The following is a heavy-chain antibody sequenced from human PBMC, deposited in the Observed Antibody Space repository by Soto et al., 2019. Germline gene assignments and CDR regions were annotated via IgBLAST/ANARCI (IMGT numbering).Heavy chain of an antibody. CDR3: APALGYCSGVRCYSTELYFDS. Sequence: QITLKESGPPLVKPTQTLTLTCTFSGFSLSTSGVGVGWIRQPPGKALEWLALIYWDDDKRYSPSLKSRLTIAKDTSKSQVVLTMPNMPPVDTPTYYCAPALGYCSGVRCYSTELYFDSWGQGTLVTVSP. CDR1: GFSLSTSGVG. D-gene: IGHD2-15*01. V-gene: IGHV2-5*02. J-gene: IGHJ4*02. CDR2: IYWDDDK.